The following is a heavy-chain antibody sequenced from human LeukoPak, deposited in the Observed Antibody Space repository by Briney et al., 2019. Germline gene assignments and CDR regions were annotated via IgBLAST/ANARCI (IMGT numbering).Heavy chain of an antibody. Sequence: GGSLRLSCAASGFTFSSYGMHWVRQAPGKGLEWVAVISYDGSNKYYADSVKGRFTISRDNSKNTLYLQMNSLRAEDTAVYFCAKYSGSYYYPPNWDSWGQGTLVTVSS. CDR3: AKYSGSYYYPPNWDS. CDR1: GFTFSSYG. D-gene: IGHD1-26*01. V-gene: IGHV3-30*18. CDR2: ISYDGSNK. J-gene: IGHJ4*02.